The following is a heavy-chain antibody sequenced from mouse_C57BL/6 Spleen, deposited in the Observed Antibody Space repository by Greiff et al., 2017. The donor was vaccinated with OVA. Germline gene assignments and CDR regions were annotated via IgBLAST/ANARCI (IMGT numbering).Heavy chain of an antibody. D-gene: IGHD3-1*01. V-gene: IGHV1-7*01. CDR1: GYTFTSYW. Sequence: VQLQQSGAELAKPGASVKLSCKASGYTFTSYWMHWVKQRPGQGLEWIGYINPSSGYTKYNQKFKDKATLTADKYSSTAYIQLSSLTYEDSAVYYCARGLLLDYWGQGTTLTVSS. CDR3: ARGLLLDY. CDR2: INPSSGYT. J-gene: IGHJ2*01.